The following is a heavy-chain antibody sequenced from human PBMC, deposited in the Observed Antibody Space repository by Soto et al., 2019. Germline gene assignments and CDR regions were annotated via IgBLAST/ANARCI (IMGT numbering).Heavy chain of an antibody. V-gene: IGHV3-23*01. Sequence: GGSLRLSCAASGFTFSSYAMSWVRQAPGKGLEWVSAISGSGGSTYYADSVKGRFTISRDNSKNTLYLQMNSLRAEDTAVYYCAATGGPPGIAAAGTVNFDYWGQGTLVTVSS. CDR2: ISGSGGST. D-gene: IGHD6-13*01. CDR3: AATGGPPGIAAAGTVNFDY. CDR1: GFTFSSYA. J-gene: IGHJ4*02.